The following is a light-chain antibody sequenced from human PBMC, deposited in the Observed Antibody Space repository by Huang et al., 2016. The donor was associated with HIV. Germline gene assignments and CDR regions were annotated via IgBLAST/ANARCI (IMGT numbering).Light chain of an antibody. V-gene: IGKV3-11*01. J-gene: IGKJ5*01. CDR1: QSVSSN. CDR2: DAS. Sequence: EIVLTQSPATLSLSPGERATLSCRASQSVSSNLAWYQQKPGQAPRLLIYDASKRATGIPARFSGRGSGTDFTLTISSLEPEDFAVYYCQQRSNWPITFGQGTRLEIK. CDR3: QQRSNWPIT.